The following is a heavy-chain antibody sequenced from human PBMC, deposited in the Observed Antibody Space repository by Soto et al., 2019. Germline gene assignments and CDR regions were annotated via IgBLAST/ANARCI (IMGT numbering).Heavy chain of an antibody. V-gene: IGHV4-59*01. J-gene: IGHJ4*02. Sequence: PSETLSLTCTVSGGSISSNYWTWIRQPPGKGLEWIGYVYNSGSTNYNPSLKSRVTISVDTSKNQFSLRLSSVTAADTAVYYCARAKSNYQTFDHWGQGSQVTVSS. D-gene: IGHD4-4*01. CDR2: VYNSGST. CDR3: ARAKSNYQTFDH. CDR1: GGSISSNY.